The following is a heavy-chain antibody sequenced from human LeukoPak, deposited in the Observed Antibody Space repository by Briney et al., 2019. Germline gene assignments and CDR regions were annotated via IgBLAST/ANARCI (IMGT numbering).Heavy chain of an antibody. CDR3: ARDGYSSSGYFQH. CDR2: IYSGGST. CDR1: GITVSSNY. J-gene: IGHJ1*01. D-gene: IGHD6-19*01. V-gene: IGHV3-53*01. Sequence: PGGSLRLSCAASGITVSSNYMSWVRQAPGKGLEWVSVIYSGGSTYYADSVKGRFTTSRDNSKNTLYLQMNSLRAEDTAVYYCARDGYSSSGYFQHWGQGTLVTVSS.